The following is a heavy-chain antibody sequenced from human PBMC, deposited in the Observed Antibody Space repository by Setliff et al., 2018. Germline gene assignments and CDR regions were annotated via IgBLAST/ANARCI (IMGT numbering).Heavy chain of an antibody. J-gene: IGHJ6*02. Sequence: GVSLRLSCVASGFTFSNYGMHWVRQAPRKGLEWVALIWNDGSSKFYGDSVKGRFTISRDNSKNTLYLQMDSLRAEDTAVYYCARNWVTAQHYYYGMDVWGQGTTVTVSS. V-gene: IGHV3-33*01. D-gene: IGHD2-21*02. CDR1: GFTFSNYG. CDR2: IWNDGSSK. CDR3: ARNWVTAQHYYYGMDV.